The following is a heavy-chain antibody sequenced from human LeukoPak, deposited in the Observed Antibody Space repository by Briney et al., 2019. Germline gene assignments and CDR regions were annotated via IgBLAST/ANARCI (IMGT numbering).Heavy chain of an antibody. CDR3: AKVLGSSWYTTGYFDY. J-gene: IGHJ4*02. V-gene: IGHV3-11*01. CDR2: ISSSGSTI. D-gene: IGHD6-13*01. Sequence: GGSLRLSCAASGFTFSDYYMSWIRQAPGKGLEWVSYISSSGSTIYYADSVKGRFTISRDNSKNTLYLQMNSLRAEDTAVYYCAKVLGSSWYTTGYFDYWGQGTLVTVSS. CDR1: GFTFSDYY.